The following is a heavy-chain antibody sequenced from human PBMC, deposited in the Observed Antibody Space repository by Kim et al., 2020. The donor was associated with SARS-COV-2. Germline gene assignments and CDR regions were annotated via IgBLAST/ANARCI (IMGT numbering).Heavy chain of an antibody. D-gene: IGHD3-9*01. CDR3: VRSSYYDISVDDY. V-gene: IGHV3-48*02. J-gene: IGHJ4*02. CDR1: GFTFSSYS. Sequence: GGSLRLSCAASGFTFSSYSMNWVRQAPGKGLEWVSYISSSSSTIYHADSVKGRFTISRDNAKNSLYLQMNSLRDEDTAVYYCVRSSYYDISVDDYWGQGTLVTVSS. CDR2: ISSSSSTI.